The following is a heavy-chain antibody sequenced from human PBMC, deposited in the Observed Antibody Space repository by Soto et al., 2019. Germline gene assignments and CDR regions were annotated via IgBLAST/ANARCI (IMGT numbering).Heavy chain of an antibody. CDR3: ARDRRLLWFGEFYYYYGMDV. CDR2: IYHSGST. Sequence: PSETLSLTCAVSGGSISSSNWWSWVRQPPGKGLEWIGEIYHSGSTNYNPSLKSRVTISVDKSTNQFSLKLSSVTAADTAVYYCARDRRLLWFGEFYYYYGMDVWGQGTTVTVSS. J-gene: IGHJ6*02. V-gene: IGHV4-4*02. D-gene: IGHD3-10*01. CDR1: GGSISSSNW.